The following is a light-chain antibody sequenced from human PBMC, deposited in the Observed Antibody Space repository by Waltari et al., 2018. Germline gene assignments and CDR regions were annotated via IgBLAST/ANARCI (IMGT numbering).Light chain of an antibody. J-gene: IGKJ4*01. Sequence: EIELTQSPATLSVSPGERATLSCRASQSIGSALAWYQQKPGQGPRLLFYGASTRATGIPASFSGSGSGTDFTLTISGLQTEDFADYYCQQYDVWPLTFGGGTKVHIK. V-gene: IGKV3D-15*01. CDR1: QSIGSA. CDR3: QQYDVWPLT. CDR2: GAS.